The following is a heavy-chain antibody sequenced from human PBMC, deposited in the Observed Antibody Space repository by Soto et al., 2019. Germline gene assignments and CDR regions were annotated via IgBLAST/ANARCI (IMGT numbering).Heavy chain of an antibody. V-gene: IGHV3-30*18. J-gene: IGHJ6*02. D-gene: IGHD3-10*01. CDR2: ISHDGSNE. CDR1: GFTFSTYG. CDR3: GNGPAVRGFRFRVNYCMDV. Sequence: QVQLVDSGGGVIQPGRSLRLSCAASGFTFSTYGMHLVRQAPGTGLEWVAVISHDGSNEYYADSVKGRVAISRDNSKNMLYLQMDCLRPGDTAVYYCGNGPAVRGFRFRVNYCMDVWVQWTTVPVSS.